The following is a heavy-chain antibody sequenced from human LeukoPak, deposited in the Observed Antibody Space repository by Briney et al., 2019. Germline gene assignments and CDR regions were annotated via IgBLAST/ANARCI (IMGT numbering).Heavy chain of an antibody. D-gene: IGHD2-2*01. CDR1: GFTFSSYG. CDR2: ISYDGSNK. Sequence: GGSLRLSCAASGFTFSSYGMHWVRQAPGKGLEWVAAISYDGSNKYYADSVKGRFTISRDNSKNTLYLQMNSLRAEDTAVYYCAQGGYCSSTSCYLAYYYYGIDVWGQGTTVTVSS. V-gene: IGHV3-30*18. J-gene: IGHJ6*02. CDR3: AQGGYCSSTSCYLAYYYYGIDV.